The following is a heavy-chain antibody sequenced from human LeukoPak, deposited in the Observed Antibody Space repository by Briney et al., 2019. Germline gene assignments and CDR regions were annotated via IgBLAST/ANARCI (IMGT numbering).Heavy chain of an antibody. Sequence: TGGSLRLSSVAAAFTLVSYAMSCVRQAPGKGLDWVSSISDRGGSTYYADSVKGRSTISRDNSKNTLYLQMNNLRAEQTAVYYRAKGYRWNYDYWGQGALVTVSS. CDR1: AFTLVSYA. V-gene: IGHV3-23*01. J-gene: IGHJ4*02. CDR3: AKGYRWNYDY. D-gene: IGHD1-7*01. CDR2: ISDRGGST.